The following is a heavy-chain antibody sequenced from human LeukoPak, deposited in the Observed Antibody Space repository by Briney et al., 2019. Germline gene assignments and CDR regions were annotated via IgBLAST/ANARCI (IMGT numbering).Heavy chain of an antibody. Sequence: QPGGSLRLSCAASGFTFSSYAMSWGRQAPGKGVEWGSAISGSGGSTYYADSVKGRFTISTHNSNNTLYLQMNSLRAEDTAVYYCAKDQLTYYGDYVTAYWGQGTLVTVSS. J-gene: IGHJ4*02. CDR2: ISGSGGST. CDR1: GFTFSSYA. D-gene: IGHD4-17*01. CDR3: AKDQLTYYGDYVTAY. V-gene: IGHV3-23*01.